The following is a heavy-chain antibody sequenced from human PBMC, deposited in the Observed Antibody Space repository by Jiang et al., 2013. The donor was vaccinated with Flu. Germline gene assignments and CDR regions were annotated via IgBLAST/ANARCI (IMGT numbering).Heavy chain of an antibody. D-gene: IGHD3-9*01. Sequence: VQLLESGGGVVQPGRSLRLSCAASGFTFNNYAMHWVRQAPGKGLEWVAVISYGGGNIYYADTVKGRFTISRDNSKNTLYLQMNSLRAEDTAVYYCAKNLYDLSYQDILTGPFDSWGQGTLVTVSS. J-gene: IGHJ4*02. V-gene: IGHV3-30-3*01. CDR1: GFTFNNYA. CDR3: AKNLYDLSYQDILTGPFDS. CDR2: ISYGGGNI.